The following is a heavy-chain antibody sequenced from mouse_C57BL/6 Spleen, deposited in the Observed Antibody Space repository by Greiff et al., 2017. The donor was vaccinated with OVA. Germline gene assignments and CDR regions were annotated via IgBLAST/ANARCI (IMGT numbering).Heavy chain of an antibody. J-gene: IGHJ3*01. CDR2: ISNGGGST. CDR3: ARRATGTFAY. CDR1: GFTFSDYY. Sequence: EVKLVESGGGLVQPGGSLKLSCAASGFTFSDYYMYWVRQTPEKRLEWVAYISNGGGSTYYPDTVKGRFTISRDNAKNTLYLQMSRLKSEDTAMYYCARRATGTFAYWGQGTLVTVSA. V-gene: IGHV5-12*01. D-gene: IGHD4-1*02.